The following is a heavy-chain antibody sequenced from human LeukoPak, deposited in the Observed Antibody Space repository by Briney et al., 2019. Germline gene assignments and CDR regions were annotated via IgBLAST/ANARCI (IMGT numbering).Heavy chain of an antibody. CDR1: GLTISMYW. J-gene: IGHJ4*02. D-gene: IGHD2-2*01. CDR3: VSRRCSITACYVASLNCFDY. V-gene: IGHV3-7*03. Sequence: PGGSLRLSCEVSGLTISMYWLTWVRQAPGKGLEGVANIKQDGSEKNYVDSVKGRFTISRDNTKNSLYLQMNSLRDEDTAVYHCVSRRCSITACYVASLNCFDYWGQGTRVTVSS. CDR2: IKQDGSEK.